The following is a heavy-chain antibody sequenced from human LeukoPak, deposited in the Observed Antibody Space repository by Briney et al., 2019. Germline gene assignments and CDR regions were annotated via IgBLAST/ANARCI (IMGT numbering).Heavy chain of an antibody. CDR1: GFTFSSYS. CDR3: ARAGYCSGGSCLNWFDP. D-gene: IGHD2-15*01. V-gene: IGHV3-21*01. CDR2: ISSSSSYI. J-gene: IGHJ5*02. Sequence: GGSLRLSCAASGFTFSSYSMNWVRQAPGKGLEWVSSISSSSSYIYYAGSVKGRFTISRDNAKNSLYLQMNSLRAEDTAVYYCARAGYCSGGSCLNWFDPWGQGTLVTVSS.